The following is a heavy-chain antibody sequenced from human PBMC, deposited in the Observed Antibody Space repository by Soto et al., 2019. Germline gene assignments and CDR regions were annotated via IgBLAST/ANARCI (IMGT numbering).Heavy chain of an antibody. CDR3: IIDVDSSGRYYSRYIYNYGMDV. J-gene: IGHJ6*02. Sequence: EVQLVESGGGLVKPGGSLRLFCEASGFTFSNAWMNWVRQAPGKGLEWVGRIKSKADGGTTDYAAPVKGRFTISRDDSKKMLDLHMNSLKTEDTAVYYCIIDVDSSGRYYSRYIYNYGMDVWGQGTTVTVSS. CDR1: GFTFSNAW. D-gene: IGHD6-19*01. CDR2: IKSKADGGTT. V-gene: IGHV3-15*07.